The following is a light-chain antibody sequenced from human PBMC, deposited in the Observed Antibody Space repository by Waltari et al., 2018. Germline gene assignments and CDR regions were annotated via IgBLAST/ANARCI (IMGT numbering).Light chain of an antibody. CDR2: RAS. V-gene: IGKV3-15*01. CDR3: QQYNNWPPGT. Sequence: PGERATLSCRTSKTIGTSLAWYQQRPGQAPRLLIYRASTRATGIPDRFSGSGSESEFTLTISSLQSEDVALYYCQQYNNWPPGTFGQGTKVEI. J-gene: IGKJ1*01. CDR1: KTIGTS.